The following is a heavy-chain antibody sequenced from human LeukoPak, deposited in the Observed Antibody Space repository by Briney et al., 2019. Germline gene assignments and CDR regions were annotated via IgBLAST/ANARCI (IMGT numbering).Heavy chain of an antibody. J-gene: IGHJ4*02. D-gene: IGHD6-19*01. CDR1: GFTVSSNY. V-gene: IGHV3-53*01. Sequence: GGSLRLSCAASGFTVSSNYMSWVRQAPGKGLEWGSVIYSGGSTYYADSVQGRFTISRDNSKNTLYLQMNSLRAEDTAVYYCARELRGSGWYVDYWGQGTLVTVSS. CDR2: IYSGGST. CDR3: ARELRGSGWYVDY.